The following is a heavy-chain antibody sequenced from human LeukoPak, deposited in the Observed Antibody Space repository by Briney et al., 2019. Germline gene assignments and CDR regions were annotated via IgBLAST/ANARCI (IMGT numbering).Heavy chain of an antibody. Sequence: ASVKVSCKASGYTFTGYYMHWVRQAPGQGLEWMGWINPNSGGTNYAQKFQGRVTMTRDTSISTAYMELSRLRSDDTAVYYCAARRKGVGLDGYNWSSIDYWGQGTLVTVSS. CDR2: INPNSGGT. D-gene: IGHD5-24*01. J-gene: IGHJ4*02. V-gene: IGHV1-2*02. CDR3: AARRKGVGLDGYNWSSIDY. CDR1: GYTFTGYY.